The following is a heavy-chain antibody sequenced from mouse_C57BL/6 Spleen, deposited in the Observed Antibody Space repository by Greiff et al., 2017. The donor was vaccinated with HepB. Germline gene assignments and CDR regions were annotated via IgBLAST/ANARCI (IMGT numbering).Heavy chain of an antibody. J-gene: IGHJ3*01. Sequence: EVQLQESGAELVRPGSSVKMSCKTSGYTFTSYGINWVKQRPGQGLEWIGYIYIGNGYTKYNEKFKGKATLTADTSSSTSYMQLSSLTSEDAAIYFCAREDVAYWGQGTLVTVSA. V-gene: IGHV1-58*01. CDR2: IYIGNGYT. CDR1: GYTFTSYG. CDR3: AREDVAY.